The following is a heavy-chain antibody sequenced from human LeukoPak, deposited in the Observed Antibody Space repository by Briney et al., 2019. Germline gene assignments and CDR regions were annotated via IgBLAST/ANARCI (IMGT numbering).Heavy chain of an antibody. D-gene: IGHD3-9*01. CDR2: IIPIFGTA. CDR1: GGTFSSYA. V-gene: IGHV1-69*05. CDR3: ARDPGYDAFDI. J-gene: IGHJ3*02. Sequence: SVKVSCKASGGTFSSYAISWVRQAPGQGLEWMGRIIPIFGTANYAQKFQGRVTITTDESTSTAYMELSSLRSENTAVYYCARDPGYDAFDIWGQGTMVTVSS.